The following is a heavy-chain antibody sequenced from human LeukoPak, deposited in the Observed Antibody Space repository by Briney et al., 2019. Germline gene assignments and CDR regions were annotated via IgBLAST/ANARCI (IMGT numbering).Heavy chain of an antibody. V-gene: IGHV3-33*01. CDR2: IWYDGSNK. J-gene: IGHJ4*02. D-gene: IGHD1-26*01. CDR1: GFTFSSYG. CDR3: ARDLKWELPLDY. Sequence: GGSLRLSCAASGFTFSSYGMHWVRQAPGKGLEWVAFIWYDGSNKYYADSVKGRFTISRDNSKNTLYLQMNSLRAEDTAVYYCARDLKWELPLDYWGQGTLVSVSS.